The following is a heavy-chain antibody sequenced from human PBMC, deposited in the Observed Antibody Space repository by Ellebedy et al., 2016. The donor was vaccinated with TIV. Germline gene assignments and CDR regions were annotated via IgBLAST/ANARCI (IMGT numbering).Heavy chain of an antibody. Sequence: MPSETLSLTCTVSGGSIRSSYWSRVRQPAGKGLEWIGRIYTSGSTNYNPSLKSRVTMSVDTSKNQFSLKLSSVTAAETAVYYCATGSGHSYGLDYWGQGTLVTVSS. V-gene: IGHV4-4*07. D-gene: IGHD5-18*01. CDR1: GGSIRSSY. CDR2: IYTSGST. CDR3: ATGSGHSYGLDY. J-gene: IGHJ4*02.